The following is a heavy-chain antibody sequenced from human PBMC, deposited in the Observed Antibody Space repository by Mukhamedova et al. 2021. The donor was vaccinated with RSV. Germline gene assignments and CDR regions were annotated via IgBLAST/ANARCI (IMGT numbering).Heavy chain of an antibody. Sequence: APGRGLEWVANIKQDGSEKYYVDSVNGRFTISRDNAINSLFLQMNSLSAEDTAVYYCARSRYCSSTSCYQDYWGQGTLVTVSS. CDR2: IKQDGSEK. D-gene: IGHD2-2*01. J-gene: IGHJ4*02. CDR3: ARSRYCSSTSCYQDY. V-gene: IGHV3-7*01.